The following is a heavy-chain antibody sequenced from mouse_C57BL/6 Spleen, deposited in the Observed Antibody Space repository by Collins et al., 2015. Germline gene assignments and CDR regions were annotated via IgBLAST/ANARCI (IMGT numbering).Heavy chain of an antibody. CDR2: IDPPDSYT. CDR1: GYTFTSYW. D-gene: IGHD1-1*01. J-gene: IGHJ2*01. Sequence: QVQLQQPGAELVMPGASVRLSCKASGYTFTSYWMHWVKQRPGQGLEWIGEIDPPDSYTNCNQKFKGKSTLTVDKSSSTAYMQLSSLTSEDSAVYYCARGGGTTVVATNFDYWGQGTTLTVSS. CDR3: ARGGGTTVVATNFDY. V-gene: IGHV1-69*01.